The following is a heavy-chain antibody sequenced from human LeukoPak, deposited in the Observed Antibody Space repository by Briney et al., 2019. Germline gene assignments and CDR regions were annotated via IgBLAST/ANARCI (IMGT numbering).Heavy chain of an antibody. D-gene: IGHD3-3*01. J-gene: IGHJ4*02. CDR3: ARLTIFGVVSTRGFDY. Sequence: SETLSLTCTVSGGSISGNYYWGWIRQPPGKGLEWIGSIFYTGKSNENPSLKTRVTVSVDTSKNQFFLKVTSVTAADTAVYYCARLTIFGVVSTRGFDYWGQGTLVTVSS. CDR1: GGSISGNYY. V-gene: IGHV4-39*01. CDR2: IFYTGKS.